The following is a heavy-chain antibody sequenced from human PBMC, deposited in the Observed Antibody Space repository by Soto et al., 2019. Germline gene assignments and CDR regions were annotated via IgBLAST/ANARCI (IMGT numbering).Heavy chain of an antibody. D-gene: IGHD3-10*01. CDR3: ASASRYYYGAGSYYNEGGALDI. CDR2: IWYDGTNK. V-gene: IGHV3-33*01. CDR1: GFTFSNYG. J-gene: IGHJ3*02. Sequence: QVHLVESGGGVVQPGRSLRLSCAASGFTFSNYGMHWVRQAPGKGLEWVAVIWYDGTNKHYGDSVKGRFTISRDNSKHTRFLERNTVRAEDTAVYYCASASRYYYGAGSYYNEGGALDIWGQGTMVTVSS.